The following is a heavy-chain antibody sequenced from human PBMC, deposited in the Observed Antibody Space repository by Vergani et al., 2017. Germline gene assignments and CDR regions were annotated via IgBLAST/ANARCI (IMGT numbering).Heavy chain of an antibody. CDR3: ERDPLYCTTWPFLLLDMDV. CDR1: GGSIRSGSYY. Sequence: QVQLQESGPGLVRPSQTLSLTCTVSGGSIRSGSYYWSLFRQPPGKGLEWIWRFYTGGCTRYNPSLKSRVTISGVPSKNQFYLQLSAVTAADTAVYYCERDPLYCTTWPFLLLDMDVWGQGTTVTVSS. CDR2: FYTGGCT. D-gene: IGHD1-14*01. V-gene: IGHV4-61*02. J-gene: IGHJ6*02.